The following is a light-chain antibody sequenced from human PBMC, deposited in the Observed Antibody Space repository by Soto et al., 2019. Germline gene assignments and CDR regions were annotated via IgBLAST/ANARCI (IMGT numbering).Light chain of an antibody. CDR2: EVS. Sequence: QSALTQPASVSGSPGQSITISCTGTSSDVGGYNYVSWYQQYPGKAPKLMIYEVSNRPSGVSNRFSGSKSGNTASLTISGLQVEDEADYYCSSYTSSSTPVVFGGGIKLTVL. J-gene: IGLJ2*01. V-gene: IGLV2-14*01. CDR1: SSDVGGYNY. CDR3: SSYTSSSTPVV.